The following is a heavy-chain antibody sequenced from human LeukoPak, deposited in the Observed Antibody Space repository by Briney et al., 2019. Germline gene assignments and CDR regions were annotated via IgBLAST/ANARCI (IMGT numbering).Heavy chain of an antibody. CDR3: ARTRDYGNWYFDL. CDR1: GGTFSSYT. Sequence: SVKVSCKASGGTFSSYTISWVRQAPGQGLEWMGRIIPILGIAYYAQKFQGRVTITADKSTSTAYMELSSLRSEDTAVYYCARTRDYGNWYFDLWGRGTLVTVSS. V-gene: IGHV1-69*02. CDR2: IIPILGIA. J-gene: IGHJ2*01. D-gene: IGHD4-17*01.